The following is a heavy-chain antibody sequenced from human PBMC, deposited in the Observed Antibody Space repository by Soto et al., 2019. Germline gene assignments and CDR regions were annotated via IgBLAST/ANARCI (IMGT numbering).Heavy chain of an antibody. D-gene: IGHD4-17*01. CDR2: IYYSGNT. CDR1: GDSVTSGDYY. CDR3: ARDLENYGVFS. J-gene: IGHJ5*02. V-gene: IGHV4-61*08. Sequence: PSETLSLTCTVSGDSVTSGDYYWSWIRQPPGKGLEWIGYIYYSGNTNYSPSLKSRVAISLDTSKNQFSLKLSSVTAADTAVYYCARDLENYGVFSWGQGTLVTVSS.